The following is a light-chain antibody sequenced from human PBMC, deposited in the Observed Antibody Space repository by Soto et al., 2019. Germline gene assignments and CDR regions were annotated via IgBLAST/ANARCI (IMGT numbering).Light chain of an antibody. CDR2: NNN. CDR3: QSFDSSLSNSI. V-gene: IGLV1-40*01. J-gene: IGLJ2*01. Sequence: QAVVTQPPSVSGAPGQRVTISCTGSASSIGAGYDVHWYQQFPGAAPKLLIYNNNNRPSGVPDRFSGSRSDMSASLAITGLQAEDEADYYCQSFDSSLSNSIFGGGTKLTVL. CDR1: ASSIGAGYD.